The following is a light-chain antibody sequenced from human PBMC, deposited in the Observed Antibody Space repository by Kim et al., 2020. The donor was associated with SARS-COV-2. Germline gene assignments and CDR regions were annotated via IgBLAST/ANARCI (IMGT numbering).Light chain of an antibody. V-gene: IGLV6-57*03. J-gene: IGLJ2*01. CDR3: QSYNRSNVV. CDR1: SGSIDDNY. CDR2: EDD. Sequence: GKTITISCTRSSGSIDDNYVQWYQQRPGGVPIIVIYEDDQRSSGVSDRFSGSIDNSSNSASLTISGLKTEDEADYYCQSYNRSNVVFGGGTQLTVL.